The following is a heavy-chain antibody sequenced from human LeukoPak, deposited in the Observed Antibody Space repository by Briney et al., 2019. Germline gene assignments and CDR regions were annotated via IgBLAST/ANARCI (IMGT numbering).Heavy chain of an antibody. CDR1: GFTFSSYS. J-gene: IGHJ4*02. V-gene: IGHV3-21*01. CDR2: ISSSSSYI. D-gene: IGHD5-18*01. CDR3: ARDLEGYSYGHLFDY. Sequence: PGGSLRLSCAASGFTFSSYSMNWVRQAPGKGLGWVSSISSSSSYIYYADSVKGRFTISRDNAKNSLYLQMNSLRAEDTAVYYCARDLEGYSYGHLFDYWGQGTLVTVSS.